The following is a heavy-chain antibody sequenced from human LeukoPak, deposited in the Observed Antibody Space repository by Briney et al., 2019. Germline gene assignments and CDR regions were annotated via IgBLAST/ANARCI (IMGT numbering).Heavy chain of an antibody. V-gene: IGHV4-38-2*02. J-gene: IGHJ4*02. CDR1: GYSISSGYY. CDR3: ARYEAVAGYYFDY. Sequence: SETLSLTCTVSGYSISSGYYWGWIRQPPGKGLEWIGSIYHSGSSYYNPSLESRVTISVDTSKNQFSLKLSSVTAADTAVYYCARYEAVAGYYFDYWGQGTLVTVSS. D-gene: IGHD6-19*01. CDR2: IYHSGSS.